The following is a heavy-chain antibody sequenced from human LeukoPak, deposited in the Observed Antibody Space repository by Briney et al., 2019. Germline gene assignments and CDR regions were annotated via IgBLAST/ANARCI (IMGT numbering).Heavy chain of an antibody. D-gene: IGHD5-18*01. CDR3: ARDLRTGYTYGYPLDY. CDR1: GFTFSSYW. CDR2: INQDGSLK. Sequence: PGGSLRLSCAASGFTFSSYWMSWARQAPGKGLEWVANINQDGSLKYYVDSVKGRFTISRDNAKNSLYLQMNSLRAEDTAFYYCARDLRTGYTYGYPLDYWGQGTLVTVSS. V-gene: IGHV3-7*01. J-gene: IGHJ4*02.